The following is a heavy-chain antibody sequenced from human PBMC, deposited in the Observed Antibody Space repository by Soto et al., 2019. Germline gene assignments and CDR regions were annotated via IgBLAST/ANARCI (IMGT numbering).Heavy chain of an antibody. CDR2: IHSSGSP. V-gene: IGHV4-31*03. Sequence: SETLSLICTVSGASISSGDYYWSWIRQHPGKGLEWIGYIHSSGSPFYNPSLKSRVSISIDTSKKQFSLNLKSVTAADTAVYYCATNLAADPSEVVFDYWGQGTLVTVSS. CDR1: GASISSGDYY. D-gene: IGHD6-13*01. J-gene: IGHJ4*02. CDR3: ATNLAADPSEVVFDY.